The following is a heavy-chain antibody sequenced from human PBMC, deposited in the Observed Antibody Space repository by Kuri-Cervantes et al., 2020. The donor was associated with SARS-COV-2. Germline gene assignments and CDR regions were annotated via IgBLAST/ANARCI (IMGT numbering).Heavy chain of an antibody. CDR3: ARGTGTNPGLGYFDS. J-gene: IGHJ4*02. Sequence: SSVKVSCKGSGGSFNNYGINFVRQVPGQGLEWVGGITPLFGATDNAQKFKGRVTFTADKSTNTASLELGSLKSDDTAVYYCARGTGTNPGLGYFDSWGQGTLVTVSS. D-gene: IGHD1-7*01. CDR2: ITPLFGAT. CDR1: GGSFNNYG. V-gene: IGHV1-69*06.